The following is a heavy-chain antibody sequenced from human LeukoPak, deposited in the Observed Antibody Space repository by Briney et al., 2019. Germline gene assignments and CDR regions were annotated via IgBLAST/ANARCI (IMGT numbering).Heavy chain of an antibody. CDR1: SGSISSYY. CDR3: ARDSVVVPAATSYYYYYMDV. V-gene: IGHV4-4*07. Sequence: SETLSLTCTVSSGSISSYYWSWIRQPAGKGLEWIGRICTSGSTNYNPFLKSRVTISVDKSKNQCSLKLSSVTAADKAVYYCARDSVVVPAATSYYYYYMDVWGKGTTVTVSS. CDR2: ICTSGST. J-gene: IGHJ6*03. D-gene: IGHD2-2*01.